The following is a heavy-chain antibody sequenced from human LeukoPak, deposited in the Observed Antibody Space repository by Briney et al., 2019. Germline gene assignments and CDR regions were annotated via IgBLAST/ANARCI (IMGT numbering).Heavy chain of an antibody. CDR3: ARDPYVDTATLYGMDV. CDR2: INPNSGGT. V-gene: IGHV1-2*06. J-gene: IGHJ6*02. Sequence: ASVKVSCKASGYTFTGYYMHWVRQAPGQGLEWMGRINPNSGGTNYAQKFQGRVTMTRDTSISTAYMELSRLRSDDTAVYYCARDPYVDTATLYGMDVWGQGTTVTVSS. D-gene: IGHD5-18*01. CDR1: GYTFTGYY.